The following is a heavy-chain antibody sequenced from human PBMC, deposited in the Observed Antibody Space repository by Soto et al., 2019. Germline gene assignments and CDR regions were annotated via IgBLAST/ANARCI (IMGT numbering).Heavy chain of an antibody. CDR2: INHSGST. J-gene: IGHJ6*02. CDR3: ARGRSSGRSVRHYYYYGMDV. V-gene: IGHV4-34*01. D-gene: IGHD6-19*01. Sequence: SETLSLTCAVYGGSFSGYYWSWIRQPPGKGLEWIGEINHSGSTNYNPSLKSRVTISVDTSKNQFSLKLSSVTAADTAVYYCARGRSSGRSVRHYYYYGMDVWGQGTTVTVSS. CDR1: GGSFSGYY.